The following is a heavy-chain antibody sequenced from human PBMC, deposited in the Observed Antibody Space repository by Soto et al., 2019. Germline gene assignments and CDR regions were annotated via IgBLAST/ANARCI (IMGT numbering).Heavy chain of an antibody. D-gene: IGHD3-3*01. V-gene: IGHV1-18*01. J-gene: IGHJ4*02. CDR3: ARDRPYYDFWSGGGCLDY. Sequence: ASVKVSCKASGYTFTSYGISWVRQAPGQGLEWMGWISAYNGNTNYAQKLQGRVTMTTDTSTSTAYMELRSLRSDDTAVYYCARDRPYYDFWSGGGCLDYWGQGTLVTVSS. CDR1: GYTFTSYG. CDR2: ISAYNGNT.